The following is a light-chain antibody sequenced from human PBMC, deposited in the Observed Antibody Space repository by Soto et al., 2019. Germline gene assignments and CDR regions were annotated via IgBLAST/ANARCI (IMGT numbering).Light chain of an antibody. CDR2: KTS. CDR3: LQDHDDSWT. V-gene: IGKV1-5*03. CDR1: QSISTW. Sequence: DILMTQSPSFLSASVGDIVTITCRASQSISTWVAWYQQKPGKAPKLLIYKTSSLESGVPSRFRGSRSGTEFTLTVSSLQPEDFATYYCLQDHDDSWTFGQGTKVDI. J-gene: IGKJ1*01.